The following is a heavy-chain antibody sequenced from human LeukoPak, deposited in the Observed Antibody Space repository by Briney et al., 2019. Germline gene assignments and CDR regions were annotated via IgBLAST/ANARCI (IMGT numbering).Heavy chain of an antibody. Sequence: PGRSLRLSCAASGFTFSSYGMHWVRRAPGKGLEWVAVISYDGSNKYYADSVKGRFTISRDNSKNTLYLQMNSLRADDTAVYYCAKDVAAAGIGFDYWGQVTLVTVSS. CDR1: GFTFSSYG. J-gene: IGHJ4*02. D-gene: IGHD6-13*01. CDR2: ISYDGSNK. V-gene: IGHV3-30*18. CDR3: AKDVAAAGIGFDY.